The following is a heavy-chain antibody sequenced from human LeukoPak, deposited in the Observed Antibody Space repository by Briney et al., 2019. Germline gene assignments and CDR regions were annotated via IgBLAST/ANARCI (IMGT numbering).Heavy chain of an antibody. CDR3: AKMAGMTRQVYYMDV. CDR1: GFTFSSYA. Sequence: GGSLRLSCAASGFTFSSYAMSWARQAPGKGLEWVSAPYGSGETTYYADSVKGRFTVSRDNSKNTLYLQMDGLRAEDTAVYYCAKMAGMTRQVYYMDVWGKGATVTVSS. J-gene: IGHJ6*03. V-gene: IGHV3-23*01. CDR2: PYGSGETT. D-gene: IGHD1-1*01.